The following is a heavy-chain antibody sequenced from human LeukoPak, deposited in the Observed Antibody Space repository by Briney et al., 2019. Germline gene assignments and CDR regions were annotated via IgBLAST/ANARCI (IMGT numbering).Heavy chain of an antibody. Sequence: SVKVSCKASGGTFSSYAISWVRQAPGQGLEWMGGIIPIFGTANYAQKFQGRVTITADESTSTAYMELSSLRSEDTAVYYCARYPVVVITNGMDVWGQGTTVTVS. V-gene: IGHV1-69*13. J-gene: IGHJ6*02. CDR1: GGTFSSYA. CDR2: IIPIFGTA. CDR3: ARYPVVVITNGMDV. D-gene: IGHD3-22*01.